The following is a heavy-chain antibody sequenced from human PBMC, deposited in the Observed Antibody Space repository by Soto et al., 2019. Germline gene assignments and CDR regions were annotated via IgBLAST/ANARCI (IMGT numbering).Heavy chain of an antibody. Sequence: GESLKISCTGFGYTFTTFWIGWVRQMPGEGLEWIGIIYPGDSDARYSPSFQGQVTMSVDKSITTAYLQWSSLKASDSAMYYCAIGYCTASICDPWFDPWGQGTLVTVSS. CDR2: IYPGDSDA. D-gene: IGHD2-8*02. J-gene: IGHJ5*02. V-gene: IGHV5-51*01. CDR1: GYTFTTFW. CDR3: AIGYCTASICDPWFDP.